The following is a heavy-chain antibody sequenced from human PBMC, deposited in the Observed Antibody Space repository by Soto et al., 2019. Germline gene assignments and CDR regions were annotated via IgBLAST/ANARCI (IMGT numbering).Heavy chain of an antibody. CDR3: ARDLGYYDSSGYFDY. V-gene: IGHV3-11*01. D-gene: IGHD3-22*01. Sequence: GGSLRLSCAVSGFTFSDYYMSWIRQAPGKGLEWVSYISSSGSIIYYADSVKGRFTISRDNAKNSLYLQMNSLRAEDAAVYYRARDLGYYDSSGYFDYWGQGTLVTVSS. J-gene: IGHJ4*02. CDR1: GFTFSDYY. CDR2: ISSSGSII.